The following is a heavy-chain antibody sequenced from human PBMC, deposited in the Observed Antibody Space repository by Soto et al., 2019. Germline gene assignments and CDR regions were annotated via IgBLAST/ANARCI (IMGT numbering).Heavy chain of an antibody. J-gene: IGHJ6*02. D-gene: IGHD4-17*01. CDR1: GYSFTSYW. CDR3: ARLPGKDDYGDYYYYYGMDV. V-gene: IGHV5-51*03. CDR2: IYPGDSDT. Sequence: EVQLVQSGAEVKKPGESLKISCKGSGYSFTSYWIGWVRQMPGKGLEWMGIIYPGDSDTRYSPSFQGQVTISADKSISTAELQWSSLKASDTAMYYCARLPGKDDYGDYYYYYGMDVWGQGTTVTVSS.